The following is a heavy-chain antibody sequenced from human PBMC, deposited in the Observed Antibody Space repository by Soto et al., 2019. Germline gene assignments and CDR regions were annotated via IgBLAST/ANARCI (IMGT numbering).Heavy chain of an antibody. CDR3: ARGKGMEENYYYYGLDI. Sequence: VASVKVSCKASGYTFTTHAMHWVRQDPGQSLEWMGWINGGTGQTKHSQRFQGRVNITRDTSASTAYMELSSLRSEDTAVYYCARGKGMEENYYYYGLDIWGQGTTVTVS. D-gene: IGHD1-1*01. J-gene: IGHJ6*02. V-gene: IGHV1-3*01. CDR1: GYTFTTHA. CDR2: INGGTGQT.